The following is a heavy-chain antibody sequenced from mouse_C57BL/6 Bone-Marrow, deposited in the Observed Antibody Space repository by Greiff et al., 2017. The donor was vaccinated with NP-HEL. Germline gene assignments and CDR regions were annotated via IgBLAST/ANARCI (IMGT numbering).Heavy chain of an antibody. D-gene: IGHD1-1*01. J-gene: IGHJ3*01. CDR2: IDPENGDT. Sequence: EVQLQQSGAELVRPGASVKLSCTASGFNIKDDYMHWVKQRPEQGLEWIGWIDPENGDTEYASKFQGKATITADTSSNTAYLQLSSLTSEDTAVYYCPPCYYEAYWGQGTLVTVSA. CDR3: PPCYYEAY. CDR1: GFNIKDDY. V-gene: IGHV14-4*01.